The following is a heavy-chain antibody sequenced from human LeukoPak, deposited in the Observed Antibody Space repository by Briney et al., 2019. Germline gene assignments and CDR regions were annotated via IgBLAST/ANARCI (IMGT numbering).Heavy chain of an antibody. D-gene: IGHD2-15*01. J-gene: IGHJ4*02. Sequence: GGSLRLSCTASGFTLWRHYMNWVRQAPGKGLEWVALSYSGGSTYYADSVKGRFTISRDNSKNMLYLEMHSLRVEDSAVYYCARGSDVGCYIHAPFDSWVQASLVTAPS. V-gene: IGHV3-53*01. CDR3: ARGSDVGCYIHAPFDS. CDR2: SYSGGST. CDR1: GFTLWRHY.